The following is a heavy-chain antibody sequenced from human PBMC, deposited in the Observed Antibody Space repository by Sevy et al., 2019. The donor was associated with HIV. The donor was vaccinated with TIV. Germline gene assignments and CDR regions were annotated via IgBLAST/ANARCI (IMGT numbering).Heavy chain of an antibody. J-gene: IGHJ1*01. CDR1: GYTFTSND. Sequence: ASVKVSCRASGYTFTSNDIAWVRQAPGQGLEWMGWINTNNGNANYAQKYQGRVTMTTDTSTSTGYMELRSLRSDDTAMYYCARDRGYCSGGSCYIQQWGQGTLVTVSS. D-gene: IGHD2-15*01. CDR3: ARDRGYCSGGSCYIQQ. V-gene: IGHV1-18*01. CDR2: INTNNGNA.